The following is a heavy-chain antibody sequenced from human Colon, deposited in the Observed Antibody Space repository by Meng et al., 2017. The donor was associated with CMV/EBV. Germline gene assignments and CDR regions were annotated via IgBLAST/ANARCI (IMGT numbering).Heavy chain of an antibody. CDR2: INHSGST. CDR1: GGSFSGYY. V-gene: IGHV4-34*01. J-gene: IGHJ4*02. D-gene: IGHD6-13*01. CDR3: ASILFAAAAGGWGGY. Sequence: QGQPQQGGAGLLKPSETLALTCAVYGGSFSGYYWSWIRQPPGKGLEWIGEINHSGSTNYNPSLKSRVTISVDTSKNQFSLKLSSVTAADTAVYYCASILFAAAAGGWGGYWGQGTLVTVSS.